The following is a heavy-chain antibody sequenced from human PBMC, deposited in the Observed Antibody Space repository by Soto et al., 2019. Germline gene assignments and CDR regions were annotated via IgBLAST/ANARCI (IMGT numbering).Heavy chain of an antibody. V-gene: IGHV4-30-4*01. J-gene: IGHJ5*02. D-gene: IGHD3-9*01. CDR2: IYYSGST. Sequence: PSETLSLTCTVSGGSISSGDYYWSWIRQPPGKGLEWIGYIYYSGSTYYNPSLKSRVTISVDTSKNQFSLKLSSVTAADTAVYYCARFARLRYFDWNNWFDPWGQGTLVTVSS. CDR3: ARFARLRYFDWNNWFDP. CDR1: GGSISSGDYY.